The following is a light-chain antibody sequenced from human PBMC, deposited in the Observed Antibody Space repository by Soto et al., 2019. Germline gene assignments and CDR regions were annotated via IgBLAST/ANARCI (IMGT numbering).Light chain of an antibody. J-gene: IGKJ4*01. CDR1: QSISSL. V-gene: IGKV1-5*01. Sequence: DIQMTQSPTTLSASVVDRVTITCRASQSISSLLAWYQQKPGKAPKLLIYDVSSLQSAVPSRFSGSGSGTDFTLTISSLQPEDAATYYCQKCKVAPFTFGGGTKVDI. CDR3: QKCKVAPFT. CDR2: DVS.